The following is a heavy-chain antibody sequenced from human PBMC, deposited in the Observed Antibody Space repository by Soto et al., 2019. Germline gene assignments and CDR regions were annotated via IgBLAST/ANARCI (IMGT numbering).Heavy chain of an antibody. CDR2: IKPDGSVT. V-gene: IGHV3-7*01. CDR1: GFIFSNHW. Sequence: EVHLVESGGGLVQPGGSLRLSCAASGFIFSNHWMSWVRQAPGKGLEWVANIKPDGSVTYYADSMKGRCTVSRDNAKHTLYLIMASLRVEATAVYYCAREILVPAAFAAFDIWGQGTMVTVSS. D-gene: IGHD2-2*01. CDR3: AREILVPAAFAAFDI. J-gene: IGHJ3*02.